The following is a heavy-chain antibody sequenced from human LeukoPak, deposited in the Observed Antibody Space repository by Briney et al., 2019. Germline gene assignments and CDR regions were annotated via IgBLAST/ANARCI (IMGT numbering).Heavy chain of an antibody. J-gene: IGHJ4*02. D-gene: IGHD6-13*01. CDR2: ISWNSGSI. V-gene: IGHV3-9*01. CDR1: GFTFDDYA. CDR3: AKDISEGIAAAGDY. Sequence: GGSLRLSCAASGFTFDDYAVHWVRQAPGKGLEWVSGISWNSGSIGYADSVKGRFTISRDNAKNSLYLQMNSLRAEDTALYYCAKDISEGIAAAGDYWGQGTLVTVSS.